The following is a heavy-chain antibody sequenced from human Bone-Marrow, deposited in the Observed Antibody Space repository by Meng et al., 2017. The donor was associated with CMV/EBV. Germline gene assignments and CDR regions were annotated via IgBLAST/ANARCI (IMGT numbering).Heavy chain of an antibody. CDR3: TRGSSWSDY. V-gene: IGHV3-74*01. Sequence: GGSLRLSCAASGFTFSSYWMDWVRQAPGKGLVWVSRIKSDGSSTTYADSVKGRFIISRDNAKNTLYLQMNSLRAEDTAVYYRTRGSSWSDYWGQGTLVTVSS. D-gene: IGHD6-6*01. J-gene: IGHJ4*02. CDR2: IKSDGSST. CDR1: GFTFSSYW.